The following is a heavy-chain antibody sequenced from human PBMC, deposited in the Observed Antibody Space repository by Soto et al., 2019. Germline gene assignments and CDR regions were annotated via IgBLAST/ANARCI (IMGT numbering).Heavy chain of an antibody. CDR1: GFIFSSYA. D-gene: IGHD6-19*01. Sequence: GGPLRLSCAASGFIFSSYAMSWVRQAQGKGLEWVSAISGSGTTAYYADSVKGRFTFSRDNSKKTMYLQMNSLRAEDTAVYYCAKTTDGWFSAFEIWGQGTMVTVSS. V-gene: IGHV3-23*01. CDR3: AKTTDGWFSAFEI. J-gene: IGHJ3*02. CDR2: ISGSGTTA.